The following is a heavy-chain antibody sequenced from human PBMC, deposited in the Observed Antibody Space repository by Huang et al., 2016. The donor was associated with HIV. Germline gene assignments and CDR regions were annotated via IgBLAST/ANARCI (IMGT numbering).Heavy chain of an antibody. CDR1: GYTVSELS. J-gene: IGHJ3*02. Sequence: QVQLVESGAELKKPGASVRVSCKVSGYTVSELSLHWVRRAPEKGREWMGGVGPDEGEPSDEQRLQGRVNMTEDTSTDTADMELSSLRPEDTAVYYCATSTPDVGAGVLRSAFDIWGQGTMVTVSS. CDR3: ATSTPDVGAGVLRSAFDI. V-gene: IGHV1-24*01. D-gene: IGHD2-15*01. CDR2: VGPDEGEP.